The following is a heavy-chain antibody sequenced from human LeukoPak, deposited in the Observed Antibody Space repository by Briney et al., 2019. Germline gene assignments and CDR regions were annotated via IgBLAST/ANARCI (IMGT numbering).Heavy chain of an antibody. CDR3: AREGGYCSGGSCYNRPYFDY. V-gene: IGHV4-59*12. Sequence: SETLSLTCTVSGGSISSYYWSWIRQPPGKGLEWIGYIYHSGSTYYNPSLKSRVTISVDRSKNQFSLKLSSVTAADTAVYYCAREGGYCSGGSCYNRPYFDYWGQGTLVTVSS. D-gene: IGHD2-15*01. J-gene: IGHJ4*02. CDR2: IYHSGST. CDR1: GGSISSYY.